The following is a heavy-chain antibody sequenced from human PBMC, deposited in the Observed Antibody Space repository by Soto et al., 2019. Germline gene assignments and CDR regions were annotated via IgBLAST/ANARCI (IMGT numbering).Heavy chain of an antibody. V-gene: IGHV1-2*02. CDR2: INPNSGGT. CDR1: GYTFTGYY. Sequence: QVQLVQSGAEVKKPGSSVKISCKASGYTFTGYYIHWVRQAPGQGLEWMGWINPNSGGTKYAQKFQGRVTMTRDTSISTAYMELRRLTSDDTAFYYCARDYGETWHDVYYRFDYWGQGTLVTVSS. D-gene: IGHD1-1*01. CDR3: ARDYGETWHDVYYRFDY. J-gene: IGHJ4*02.